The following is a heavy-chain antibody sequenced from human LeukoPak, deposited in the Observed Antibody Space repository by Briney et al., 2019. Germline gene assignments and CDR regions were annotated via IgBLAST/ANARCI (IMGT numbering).Heavy chain of an antibody. J-gene: IGHJ4*02. D-gene: IGHD3-9*01. Sequence: ASVKVSCKASGYTFTTYDINWVRQATGQGLEWMGWMNPNSGNTGYAQKFQGRVTMTRNTSISTAYMELSSPRSEDTAVYYCARGRRLTGYYDFDCWGQGTLVTVSS. CDR3: ARGRRLTGYYDFDC. V-gene: IGHV1-8*01. CDR1: GYTFTTYD. CDR2: MNPNSGNT.